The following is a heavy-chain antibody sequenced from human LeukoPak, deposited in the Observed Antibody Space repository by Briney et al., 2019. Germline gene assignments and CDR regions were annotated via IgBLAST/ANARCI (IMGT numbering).Heavy chain of an antibody. CDR1: GGSISSGGYY. J-gene: IGHJ6*04. V-gene: IGHV4-31*03. CDR3: ARDNRRSGMDV. Sequence: SETLSLTCTVSGGSISSGGYYWSWIRQHPGKGLEWIGYVYYSGSTYYNPSLKSRVTISVDTSKNQFSLKLSSVTAADTAVYYCARDNRRSGMDVWGKGTTTTVSS. CDR2: VYYSGST.